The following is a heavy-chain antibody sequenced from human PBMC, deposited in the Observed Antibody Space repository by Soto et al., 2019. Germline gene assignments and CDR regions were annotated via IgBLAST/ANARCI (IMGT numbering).Heavy chain of an antibody. D-gene: IGHD4-17*01. CDR3: ARSDQYTVTSFDY. CDR1: GGSISSGGYY. J-gene: IGHJ4*02. Sequence: QVQLQESGPGLVKPSQTLSLTCTVSGGSISSGGYYWSWIRQHPGKGLEWIGYIYYSGSTYYNPSRKSRVSISVDTSKNQFAMKLSSVTAADTAVYYGARSDQYTVTSFDYWGQGTLVTVSS. V-gene: IGHV4-31*03. CDR2: IYYSGST.